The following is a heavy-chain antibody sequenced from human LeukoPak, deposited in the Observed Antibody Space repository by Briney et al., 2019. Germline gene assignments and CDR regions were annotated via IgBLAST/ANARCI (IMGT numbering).Heavy chain of an antibody. CDR2: ISGGGGTT. V-gene: IGHV3-23*01. J-gene: IGHJ4*02. CDR1: GFTFGNYA. CDR3: ARGHSSGWYYFDY. Sequence: GGSLRLSCAASGFTFGNYAMTWVRQAPGRGLEWVSTISGGGGTTHYADSVKGRFLISRDNSKNTLSLQMNSLRAEDTAVYYCARGHSSGWYYFDYWGQGTLVTVSS. D-gene: IGHD6-19*01.